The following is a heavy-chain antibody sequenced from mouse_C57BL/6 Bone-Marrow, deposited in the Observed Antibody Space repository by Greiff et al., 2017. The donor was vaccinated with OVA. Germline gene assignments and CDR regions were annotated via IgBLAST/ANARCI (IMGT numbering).Heavy chain of an antibody. CDR2: IRSKSNNYAT. V-gene: IGHV10-1*01. CDR3: VRQRPGTDYFDY. D-gene: IGHD4-1*01. J-gene: IGHJ2*01. Sequence: DVQLVESGGGLVQPKGSLKLSCAASGFSFNTYAMNWVRQAPGKGLEWVARIRSKSNNYATYYADSVKDRFTISRDDSESMLYLQMNNLKTEDTAMYYCVRQRPGTDYFDYWGQGTTLTVSS. CDR1: GFSFNTYA.